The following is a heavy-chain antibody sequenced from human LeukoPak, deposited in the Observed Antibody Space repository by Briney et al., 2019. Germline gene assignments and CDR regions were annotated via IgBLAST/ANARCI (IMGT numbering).Heavy chain of an antibody. D-gene: IGHD3-16*01. Sequence: PGGSLRLSCAASGFTFSSYGMHWVRQAPGKGLEWVAVISYDGSNKYYADSVKGRFTISRDNSKNTLYLQMNSLRAVDTAVYYCAKEEFGVYFDYWGQGTLVTVSS. CDR2: ISYDGSNK. CDR1: GFTFSSYG. V-gene: IGHV3-30*18. CDR3: AKEEFGVYFDY. J-gene: IGHJ4*02.